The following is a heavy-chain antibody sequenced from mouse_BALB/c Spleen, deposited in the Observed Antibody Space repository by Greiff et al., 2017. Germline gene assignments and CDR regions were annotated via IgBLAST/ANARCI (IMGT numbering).Heavy chain of an antibody. V-gene: IGHV5-6-4*01. J-gene: IGHJ2*01. CDR1: GFTFSSYT. CDR3: TRSATATGFDY. Sequence: EVNVVESGGGLVKPGGSLKLSCAASGFTFSSYTMSWVRQTPEKRLEWVATIGSGGSYTYYPDSVKGRFTISRDNAKNTLYLQMSSLKSEDTAMYYCTRSATATGFDYWGQGTTLTVSS. D-gene: IGHD1-2*01. CDR2: IGSGGSYT.